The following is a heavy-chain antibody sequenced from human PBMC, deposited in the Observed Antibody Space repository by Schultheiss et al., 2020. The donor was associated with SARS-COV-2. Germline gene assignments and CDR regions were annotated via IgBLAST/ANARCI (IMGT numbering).Heavy chain of an antibody. CDR3: ARGVSRDYGVLDN. CDR1: GFTFSSYG. V-gene: IGHV3-33*01. Sequence: GGSLRLSCAASGFTFSSYGMHWVRQAPGKGLEWVAVIWYDGSNKYYADSVKGRFTISRDNSRNTLYLEMNSLRADDTGVYYCARGVSRDYGVLDNWGQGTLVTVSS. J-gene: IGHJ4*02. D-gene: IGHD4-17*01. CDR2: IWYDGSNK.